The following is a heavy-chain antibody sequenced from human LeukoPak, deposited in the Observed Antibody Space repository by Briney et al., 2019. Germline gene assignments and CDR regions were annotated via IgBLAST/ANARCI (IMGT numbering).Heavy chain of an antibody. Sequence: SGTLSLTCAVSGGSISSSNWWSWVRQPPGKGLEWIGEIYHSGSTNYNPSLKSRVTISVDKSKNQFSLKLSSVTAADSGVYFCARHAADDISARVLPFDFWGQGTLVTVSS. D-gene: IGHD3-9*01. J-gene: IGHJ4*02. CDR3: ARHAADDISARVLPFDF. CDR1: GGSISSSNW. V-gene: IGHV4-4*02. CDR2: IYHSGST.